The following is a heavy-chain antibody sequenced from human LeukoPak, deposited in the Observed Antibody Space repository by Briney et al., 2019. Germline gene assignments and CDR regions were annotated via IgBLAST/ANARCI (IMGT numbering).Heavy chain of an antibody. J-gene: IGHJ5*02. CDR1: GYTFTSYG. CDR3: ARAPRYFDWSNNWFDP. Sequence: ASVTVSFKASGYTFTSYGISWVRQAPGQGLEWMGWISAYNGNTNYAQKLQGRVTMTTDTSTSTAYMELRSLRSDDTAVYYCARAPRYFDWSNNWFDPWGQGTLVTVSS. CDR2: ISAYNGNT. V-gene: IGHV1-18*01. D-gene: IGHD3-9*01.